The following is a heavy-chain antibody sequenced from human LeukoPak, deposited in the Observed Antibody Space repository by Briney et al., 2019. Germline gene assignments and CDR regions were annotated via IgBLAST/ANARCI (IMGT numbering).Heavy chain of an antibody. CDR3: AREPYSSGYYYVGVLNAFDI. Sequence: PSQTLSLTCTVSGGSISSGGYYWSWIRQHPGKGLEWIGYIYYSGSTYYNPSLKSRVTISVDTSKNQFSLKLSSVTAADTAVYYCAREPYSSGYYYVGVLNAFDIWGQGTMVTVSS. J-gene: IGHJ3*02. V-gene: IGHV4-31*03. CDR1: GGSISSGGYY. CDR2: IYYSGST. D-gene: IGHD3-22*01.